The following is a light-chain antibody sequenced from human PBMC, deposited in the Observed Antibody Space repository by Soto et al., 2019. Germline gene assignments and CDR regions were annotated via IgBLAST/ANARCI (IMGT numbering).Light chain of an antibody. CDR3: YSYAGSYTFYV. V-gene: IGLV2-11*01. J-gene: IGLJ1*01. CDR2: DVS. CDR1: SSDVGGYNL. Sequence: SALTQPRSVSGSPGQSVTISCTGTSSDVGGYNLVSWYQQHPGKAPKLMIYDVSKRPSGVPDRFPGSKSGNTASLTISGLQAEDEADYYCYSYAGSYTFYVFGTGTKVTVL.